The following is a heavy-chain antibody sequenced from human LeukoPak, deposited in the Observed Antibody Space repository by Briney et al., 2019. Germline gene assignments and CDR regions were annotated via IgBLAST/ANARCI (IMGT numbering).Heavy chain of an antibody. D-gene: IGHD3-22*01. Sequence: ASVTVSCKASGFTFRTSAVQWVRQARGQSLEWIGWIVVGSGNTNYAQKFQERVTISRDMSTSTAYMELSSLRSEDTAVYYCAAQVNYHDSTVWDPWGQGTLVTVSS. CDR2: IVVGSGNT. CDR1: GFTFRTSA. V-gene: IGHV1-58*01. CDR3: AAQVNYHDSTVWDP. J-gene: IGHJ5*02.